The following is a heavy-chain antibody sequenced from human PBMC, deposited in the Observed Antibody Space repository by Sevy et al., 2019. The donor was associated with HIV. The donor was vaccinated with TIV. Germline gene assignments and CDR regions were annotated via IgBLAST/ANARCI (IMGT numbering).Heavy chain of an antibody. V-gene: IGHV4-61*02. D-gene: IGHD1-1*01. CDR2: IYTSGST. J-gene: IGHJ5*02. Sequence: SETLSLTCTVSGGSISSGSYYWSWIRQPAGQGLEWIGRIYTSGSTNYNPSLKSRVTMSVDTSKNQFSLKLSSVTAADTAVYYCARIRRGGNWFDPWGQGTLVTVSS. CDR3: ARIRRGGNWFDP. CDR1: GGSISSGSYY.